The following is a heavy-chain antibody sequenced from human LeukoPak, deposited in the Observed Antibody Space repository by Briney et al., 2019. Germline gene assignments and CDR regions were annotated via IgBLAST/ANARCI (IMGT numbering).Heavy chain of an antibody. D-gene: IGHD3-10*01. V-gene: IGHV1-18*04. CDR3: AREYGSGSYTGIDY. J-gene: IGHJ4*02. Sequence: ASVKVSCKASGYTLTGYYMHWVRQAPGQGLEWLGWISAYNSAYNGNTHYAQKLQGRVTMTTDTSTNTGYMELRSLRSDDTAVYYCAREYGSGSYTGIDYWGQGTVVTVSS. CDR1: GYTLTGYY. CDR2: ISAYNSAYNGNT.